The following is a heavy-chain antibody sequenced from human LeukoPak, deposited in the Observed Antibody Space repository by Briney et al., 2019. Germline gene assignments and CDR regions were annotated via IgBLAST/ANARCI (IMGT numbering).Heavy chain of an antibody. J-gene: IGHJ5*02. CDR2: ISYDGSNK. D-gene: IGHD3-22*01. Sequence: GGSLRLSCAASGFTFSSYAMHWVRQAPAKGLEWVAVISYDGSNKYYADSVKGRFTISRDNSKNTMYLQMNSLRAKDTAVYYCARDHYYDSSGYRNWFDPWGQGTLVTVSS. CDR1: GFTFSSYA. V-gene: IGHV3-30*04. CDR3: ARDHYYDSSGYRNWFDP.